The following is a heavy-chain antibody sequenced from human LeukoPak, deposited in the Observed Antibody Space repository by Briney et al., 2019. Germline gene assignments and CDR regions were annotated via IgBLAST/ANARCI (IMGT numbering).Heavy chain of an antibody. D-gene: IGHD4-23*01. J-gene: IGHJ4*02. V-gene: IGHV3-30*18. CDR3: AKDSDYGGNSALLGY. Sequence: GGSLRLSCAASGLTFSSHGMHWVRQAPGKGLEWVAVISYDGSNKYYADSVKGRFTISRDNSKNTLYLQMNSLRAEDTAVYYCAKDSDYGGNSALLGYWGQGTLVTVSS. CDR1: GLTFSSHG. CDR2: ISYDGSNK.